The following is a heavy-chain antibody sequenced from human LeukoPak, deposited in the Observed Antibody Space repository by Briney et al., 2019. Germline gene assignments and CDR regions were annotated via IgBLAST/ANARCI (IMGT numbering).Heavy chain of an antibody. CDR2: INPNSGGT. J-gene: IGHJ6*03. D-gene: IGHD2-15*01. CDR1: GYTFTDYY. Sequence: ASVKVSCKASGYTFTDYYMHWVRQAPGQGLEWMGWINPNSGGTNYAQKFQGRVTMTRDTSISTAYMELSRLRSDDTAVYYCARGILPPAYYYMDVWGKGTTVTVSS. CDR3: ARGILPPAYYYMDV. V-gene: IGHV1-2*02.